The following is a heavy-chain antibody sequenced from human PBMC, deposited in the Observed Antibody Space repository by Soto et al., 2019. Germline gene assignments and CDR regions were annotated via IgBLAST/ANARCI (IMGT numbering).Heavy chain of an antibody. CDR1: GGSISSGGYS. Sequence: QLQLQESGSGLVKPSQTLSLTCAVSGGSISSGGYSWSWIRQPPGKGLEWIGYIYHSGSTYYNRSHKSRVTISVDRSKNQFSLKLSSVTAADTAVDYCARSGQQQLAHPFDYWGQGTLVTVSS. J-gene: IGHJ4*02. V-gene: IGHV4-30-2*01. CDR2: IYHSGST. D-gene: IGHD6-13*01. CDR3: ARSGQQQLAHPFDY.